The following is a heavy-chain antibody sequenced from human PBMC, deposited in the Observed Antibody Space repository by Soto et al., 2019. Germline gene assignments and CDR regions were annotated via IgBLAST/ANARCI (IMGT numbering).Heavy chain of an antibody. V-gene: IGHV3-33*01. CDR1: GFTFSSYG. CDR3: VRAACYSGNDYVYYYGMDV. CDR2: VWYDGGNK. Sequence: QVQLVESGGGVVQPGRSLRLSCAASGFTFSSYGMHWVRQAPGKGLEWVALVWYDGGNKYYADSVKGRFTISRDNSKNTLYLQMNSLRDEDTAVYYCVRAACYSGNDYVYYYGMDVWGQGTTVTVSS. D-gene: IGHD5-12*01. J-gene: IGHJ6*02.